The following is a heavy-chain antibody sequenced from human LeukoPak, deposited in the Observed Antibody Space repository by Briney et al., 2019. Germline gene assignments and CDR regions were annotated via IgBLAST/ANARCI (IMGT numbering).Heavy chain of an antibody. CDR3: ARDRVTYYYDSSSNYGMDV. CDR2: ISAYNGNT. CDR1: GYTFTSYG. D-gene: IGHD3-22*01. J-gene: IGHJ6*02. V-gene: IGHV1-18*01. Sequence: ASVKVSCKASGYTFTSYGISWVRQAPGQGLEWMGWISAYNGNTNYAQKFQGRVTITADESTSTAYMELSSLRSEDTAVYYCARDRVTYYYDSSSNYGMDVWGQRTTVTVSS.